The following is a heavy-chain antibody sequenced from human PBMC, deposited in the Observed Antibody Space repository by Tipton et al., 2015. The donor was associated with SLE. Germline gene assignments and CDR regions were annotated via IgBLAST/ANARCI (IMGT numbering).Heavy chain of an antibody. V-gene: IGHV4-59*12. J-gene: IGHJ4*02. CDR1: GGSISSYY. Sequence: LRLSCTVSGGSISSYYWSWIRQPPGKGLEWIGYIYYSGSTNYNPSLNSRVSISVDRSNNQFSLILSSVTAADTAVYYCARGDSGGWFFDYWGQGTLVTVSS. D-gene: IGHD1-26*01. CDR3: ARGDSGGWFFDY. CDR2: IYYSGST.